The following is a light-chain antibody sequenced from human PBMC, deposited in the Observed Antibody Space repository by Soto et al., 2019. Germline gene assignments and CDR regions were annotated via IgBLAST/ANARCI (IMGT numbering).Light chain of an antibody. V-gene: IGKV4-1*01. J-gene: IGKJ1*01. Sequence: DIVMTQSPDSLAVSLGERATINCKSSQNLLYSSNNKNYFAWYQQRPGQPPKLLISWAATRASGVPDRFSGSGAGTDFPLTISSLQAEDVAVYYCQQYYDTPSTFGQGTKGEVK. CDR2: WAA. CDR3: QQYYDTPST. CDR1: QNLLYSSNNKNY.